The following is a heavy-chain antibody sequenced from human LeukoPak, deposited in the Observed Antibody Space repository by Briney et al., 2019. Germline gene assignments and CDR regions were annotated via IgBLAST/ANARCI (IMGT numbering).Heavy chain of an antibody. CDR1: GFTFTTYW. J-gene: IGHJ4*02. V-gene: IGHV3-74*01. CDR2: INGDGSNS. CDR3: ARTSPTSHFDF. Sequence: PGGSLRLSCVASGFTFTTYWMHWVRQAPGKGLVWVSRINGDGSNSNYAGSMKGRFTISSDNARNTLYLQMNGLRAEDTALYYCARTSPTSHFDFWGQGTLVTVSS. D-gene: IGHD3-16*01.